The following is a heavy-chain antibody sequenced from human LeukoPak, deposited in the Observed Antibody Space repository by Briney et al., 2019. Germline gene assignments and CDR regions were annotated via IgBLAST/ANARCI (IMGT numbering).Heavy chain of an antibody. V-gene: IGHV1-24*01. D-gene: IGHD1-26*01. J-gene: IGHJ4*02. Sequence: RASVKVSCKVSGYTLTELSMHWARQAPGKGLEWMGGFDPEDGETIYAQKFQGRVTMAEDTSTDTAYMELSSLRSEDTAVYYCARSVVGATVAYFDYWGQGTLVTVSS. CDR1: GYTLTELS. CDR3: ARSVVGATVAYFDY. CDR2: FDPEDGET.